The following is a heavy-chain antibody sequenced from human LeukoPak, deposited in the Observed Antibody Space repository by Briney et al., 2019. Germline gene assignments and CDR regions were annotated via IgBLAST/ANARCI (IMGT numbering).Heavy chain of an antibody. D-gene: IGHD3-9*01. CDR3: TRSLEAVRYFDWLVY. CDR2: IRSKAYGGTT. J-gene: IGHJ4*02. CDR1: GFTVFNYW. Sequence: GGSLRLSCAASGFTVFNYWMSWVRQAPGKGLEWVGFIRSKAYGGTTEYAASVKGRFTISRDDSNSIAYLQMNSLKTEDTAVYYCTRSLEAVRYFDWLVYWGQGTLVTVSS. V-gene: IGHV3-49*04.